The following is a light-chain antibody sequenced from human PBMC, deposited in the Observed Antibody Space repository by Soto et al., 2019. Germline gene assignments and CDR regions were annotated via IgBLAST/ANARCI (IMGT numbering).Light chain of an antibody. Sequence: IQMTQSPSSLSASVGDRVTITCRASQSISSYLNWYQQKPGKAPKLLIYAASSLQSGVPSRFSGSGSGTDFTLTISSLQPEDFATYYCRQSYSTTITFGQGTRLEIK. CDR3: RQSYSTTIT. V-gene: IGKV1-39*01. J-gene: IGKJ5*01. CDR1: QSISSY. CDR2: AAS.